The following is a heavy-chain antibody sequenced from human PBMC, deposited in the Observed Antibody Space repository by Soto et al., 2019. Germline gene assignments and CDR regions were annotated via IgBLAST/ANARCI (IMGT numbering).Heavy chain of an antibody. J-gene: IGHJ3*02. Sequence: SETLSLTCTVSGGSISSSDYYWSWIRHPPGKGLEWIGYIYYSGSTYYNPSHKSRVTISVDTSKNQFSLKLSSVTAADTAVYYCASDFGWRSSSCLGAFDIWGQGTMVTVSS. CDR3: ASDFGWRSSSCLGAFDI. CDR2: IYYSGST. D-gene: IGHD6-6*01. V-gene: IGHV4-30-4*01. CDR1: GGSISSSDYY.